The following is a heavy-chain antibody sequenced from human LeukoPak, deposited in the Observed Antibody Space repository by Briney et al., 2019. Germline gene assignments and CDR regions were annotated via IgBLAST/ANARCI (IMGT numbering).Heavy chain of an antibody. Sequence: GGSLRLSCAASGITVTSNYMSWVRQAPGKGLEWVSIIFSGDSTYYTDSVKGRFTISRDNSKNTLYLQMNSLRAEDTAVYYCAKDAIMVYASYFDYWGQGTLVTVSS. V-gene: IGHV3-66*01. CDR3: AKDAIMVYASYFDY. J-gene: IGHJ4*02. D-gene: IGHD2-8*01. CDR1: GITVTSNY. CDR2: IFSGDST.